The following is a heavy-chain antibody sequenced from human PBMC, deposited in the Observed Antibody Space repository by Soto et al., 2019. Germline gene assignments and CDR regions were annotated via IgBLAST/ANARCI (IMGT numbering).Heavy chain of an antibody. D-gene: IGHD5-18*01. J-gene: IGHJ6*02. V-gene: IGHV1-46*01. CDR1: GYTFTSYY. CDR2: INPSGGST. Sequence: ASVKVSCKASGYTFTSYYMHWVRQAPGQGLEWMGIINPSGGSTSYAQKFQGRVTMTRDTSTSTVYMELSSLRSEDTAGYYCARSGYSSDYYYYGMDVWGQGTTVTVSS. CDR3: ARSGYSSDYYYYGMDV.